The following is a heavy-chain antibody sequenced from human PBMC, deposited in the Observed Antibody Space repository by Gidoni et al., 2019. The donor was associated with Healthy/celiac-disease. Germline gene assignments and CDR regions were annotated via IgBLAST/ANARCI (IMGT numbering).Heavy chain of an antibody. D-gene: IGHD3-16*01. CDR3: ARDGAGWGRWGGMHV. CDR1: GFTFSNYH. Sequence: EVQLVESGGGLVQPGGSLSLSCAASGFTFSNYHLHWVRQATGEGLEWVSAIGPAGDTYYPASVKGRFTIASENANISLYLQMNSLRAGDTAVYYCARDGAGWGRWGGMHVWGHGTTVTVSS. CDR2: IGPAGDT. J-gene: IGHJ6*02. V-gene: IGHV3-13*01.